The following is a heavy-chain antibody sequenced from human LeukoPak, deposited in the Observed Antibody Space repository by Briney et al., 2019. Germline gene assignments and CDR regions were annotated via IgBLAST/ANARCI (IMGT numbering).Heavy chain of an antibody. V-gene: IGHV4-34*01. CDR2: INHSGST. Sequence: PSETLSLTCAVYGGSFSGYYWSWIRQPPGKGLEWIGEINHSGSTNYNPSLKSRVTISVDTSKNQFSLKLSSVTAADTAVYYCARRKIVGAPRGAFDIWGQGTMVTVSS. J-gene: IGHJ3*02. D-gene: IGHD1-26*01. CDR1: GGSFSGYY. CDR3: ARRKIVGAPRGAFDI.